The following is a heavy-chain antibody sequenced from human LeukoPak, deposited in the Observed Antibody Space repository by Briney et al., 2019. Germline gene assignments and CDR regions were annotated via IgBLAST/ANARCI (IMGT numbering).Heavy chain of an antibody. CDR1: GFTFSGHG. V-gene: IGHV3-33*08. J-gene: IGHJ4*02. CDR2: IWYDGSKK. Sequence: GGSLRLSCAASGFTFSGHGMHWVRQAPGKGLEWVAVIWYDGSKKNHADSVKGRFTISRDNPKNTLYLQMNSLRAEDTAVYYCARATCIGDNCYWDYWGQGTLVTVSS. D-gene: IGHD2-15*01. CDR3: ARATCIGDNCYWDY.